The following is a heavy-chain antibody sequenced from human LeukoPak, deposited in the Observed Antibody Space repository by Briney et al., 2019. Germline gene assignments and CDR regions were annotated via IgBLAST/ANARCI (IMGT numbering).Heavy chain of an antibody. V-gene: IGHV3-21*01. CDR2: ISSSSSNI. CDR3: ARVGSGSYYYYYYYFDV. J-gene: IGHJ6*03. Sequence: GGSLRLSGAASGFTFSSYSMNWVRQTPGKGLVWVSSISSSSSNIFYADSVKGRFTMSRDNAKKSLFLQMNSLRAEDTAVYYCARVGSGSYYYYYYYFDVWGKGTTVTISS. D-gene: IGHD3-10*01. CDR1: GFTFSSYS.